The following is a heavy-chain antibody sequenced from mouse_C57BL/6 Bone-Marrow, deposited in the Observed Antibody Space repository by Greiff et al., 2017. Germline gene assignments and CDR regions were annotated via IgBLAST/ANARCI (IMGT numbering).Heavy chain of an antibody. CDR1: GYSITSGYY. J-gene: IGHJ4*01. CDR2: ISYDGSN. V-gene: IGHV3-6*01. D-gene: IGHD2-2*01. Sequence: QLVESGPGLVKPSQSLSLTCSVTGYSITSGYYWNWIRQFPGNKLEWMGYISYDGSNNYNPSLKNRISITRDTSKNQFFLKLNSVTTEDTATYYCARGGYPYAMDYWGQGTSVTVAS. CDR3: ARGGYPYAMDY.